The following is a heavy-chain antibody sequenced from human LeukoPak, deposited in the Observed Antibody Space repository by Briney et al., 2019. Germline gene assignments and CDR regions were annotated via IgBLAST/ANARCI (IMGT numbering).Heavy chain of an antibody. CDR2: VSGGGLDT. CDR1: GFTFSSYA. V-gene: IGHV3-23*01. J-gene: IGHJ4*02. D-gene: IGHD4-11*01. CDR3: ARGLDYGNYVGCDY. Sequence: PGGSLRLSCAASGFTFSSYAMSWVRQAPGKGLEWVTSVSGGGLDTYCADSVKGRFTISRDHSKNTLYLEMNSLRVEDTAEYYCARGLDYGNYVGCDYWGQGTKVTVSS.